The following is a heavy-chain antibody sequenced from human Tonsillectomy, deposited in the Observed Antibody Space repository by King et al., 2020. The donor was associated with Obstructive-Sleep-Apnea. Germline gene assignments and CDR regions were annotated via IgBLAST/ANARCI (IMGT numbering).Heavy chain of an antibody. D-gene: IGHD6-19*01. CDR1: GFTFDDYA. Sequence: QLVESGGGLVQPGRSLRLSCAASGFTFDDYAMHWVRQAPGKGLEWVSGMSWDRGYIGYADSVKGRFTISRDNAKNSLYLHMNNLRAEDTALYYCAKEGYSSGGMRGGHFDCWGQGTLVTVSS. V-gene: IGHV3-9*01. J-gene: IGHJ4*02. CDR2: MSWDRGYI. CDR3: AKEGYSSGGMRGGHFDC.